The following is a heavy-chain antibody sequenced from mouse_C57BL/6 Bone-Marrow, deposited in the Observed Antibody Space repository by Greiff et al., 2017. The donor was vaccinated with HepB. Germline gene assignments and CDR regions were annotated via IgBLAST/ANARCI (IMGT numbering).Heavy chain of an antibody. CDR3: ARWGDYVGG. Sequence: VQLKESGPVLVKPGASVKMSCKASGYTFTDYYMNWVKQSHGKSLEWIGVINPYNGGTSYNQKFKGKATLTVDKSSSTAYMELNSLTSEDSAVYYCARWGDYVGGWGQGTSVTVSS. V-gene: IGHV1-19*01. CDR1: GYTFTDYY. D-gene: IGHD1-1*01. J-gene: IGHJ4*01. CDR2: INPYNGGT.